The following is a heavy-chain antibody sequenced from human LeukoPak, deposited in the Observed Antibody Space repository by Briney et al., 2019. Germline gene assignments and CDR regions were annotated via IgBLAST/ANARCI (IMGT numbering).Heavy chain of an antibody. Sequence: ASVKVSCKASGYTFTSYYMHWVRQAPGQGLEWMGIINPSGGSTSYAQKFQGRVTMTRDTSTSTVYMELSSLRSGDTAVYYCARESEEGYCSSTSCYLDYWGQGTLVTVSS. CDR2: INPSGGST. CDR3: ARESEEGYCSSTSCYLDY. V-gene: IGHV1-46*01. J-gene: IGHJ4*02. CDR1: GYTFTSYY. D-gene: IGHD2-2*01.